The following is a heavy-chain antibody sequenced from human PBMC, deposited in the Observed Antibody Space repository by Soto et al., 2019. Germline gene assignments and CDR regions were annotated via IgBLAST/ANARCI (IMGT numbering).Heavy chain of an antibody. Sequence: QVQLQQWGAGLLKPSETLSLTCVVYGGSSSGYYWSWIRQPPGKGLEWIGEINHSGSTNYNASLKSRVTITVDASKNQFSLKLSSVTAADTAVYYCARGGRCSSASCPPDYWGQGTLVTVS. CDR3: ARGGRCSSASCPPDY. D-gene: IGHD2-2*01. CDR1: GGSSSGYY. CDR2: INHSGST. J-gene: IGHJ4*02. V-gene: IGHV4-34*01.